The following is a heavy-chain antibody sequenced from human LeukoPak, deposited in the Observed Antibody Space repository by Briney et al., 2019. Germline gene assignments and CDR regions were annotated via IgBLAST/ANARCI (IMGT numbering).Heavy chain of an antibody. V-gene: IGHV3-48*03. CDR2: ISSSGNTI. CDR1: GFTFDSYE. CDR3: ARDLAYYRSGRFFDY. D-gene: IGHD3-10*01. J-gene: IGHJ4*02. Sequence: GGSLRLSCTTSGFTFDSYEMNWVRQAPGKGLEWISYISSSGNTIFYADSVKGRFTISRDNAKNSLFLQMNSLRVEGTAVYYCARDLAYYRSGRFFDYWGQGTLVTVSS.